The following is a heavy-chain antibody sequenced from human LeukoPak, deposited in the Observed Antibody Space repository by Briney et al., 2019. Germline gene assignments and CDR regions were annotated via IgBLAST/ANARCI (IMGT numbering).Heavy chain of an antibody. CDR1: GGFISSYY. J-gene: IGHJ4*02. V-gene: IGHV4-59*01. CDR3: ARGVYIAAAQYAY. Sequence: SETLSLTCTVSGGFISSYYWSWIRQPPGKGLEWIGYIYYSGTTNYSPSLKSRVTISVDTSKNQFSLKLSSVTAADTAVYYCARGVYIAAAQYAYWGQGTLVTVSS. D-gene: IGHD6-13*01. CDR2: IYYSGTT.